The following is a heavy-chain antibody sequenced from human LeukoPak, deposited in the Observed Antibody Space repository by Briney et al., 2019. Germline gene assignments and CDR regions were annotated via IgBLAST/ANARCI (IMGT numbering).Heavy chain of an antibody. J-gene: IGHJ4*02. CDR3: ARVPHDSSGYYYVGFDY. CDR2: IIPILGIA. V-gene: IGHV1-69*04. D-gene: IGHD3-22*01. CDR1: GGTFSSYA. Sequence: GSSVKVSCKASGGTFSSYAISWVRQAPGQGLEWMGRIIPILGIANYAQRFQGRVTITADKSTSTAYMELSSLRSEDTAVYYCARVPHDSSGYYYVGFDYWGQGTLVTVSS.